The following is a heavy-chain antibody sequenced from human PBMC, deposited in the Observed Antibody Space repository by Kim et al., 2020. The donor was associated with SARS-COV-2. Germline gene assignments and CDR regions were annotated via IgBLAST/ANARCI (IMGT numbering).Heavy chain of an antibody. Sequence: KFQGRVTMTRNTSISTAYMELSSLRSEDTAVYYCARVITMVRGVIPFDYWGQGTLVTVSS. CDR3: ARVITMVRGVIPFDY. V-gene: IGHV1-8*01. J-gene: IGHJ4*02. D-gene: IGHD3-10*01.